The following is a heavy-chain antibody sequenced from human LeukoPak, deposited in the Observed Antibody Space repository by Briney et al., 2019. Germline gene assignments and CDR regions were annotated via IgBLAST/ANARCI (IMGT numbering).Heavy chain of an antibody. V-gene: IGHV3-74*03. J-gene: IGHJ4*02. D-gene: IGHD5-24*01. CDR3: ARDSPWLPDPY. CDR1: GFTFSTYW. Sequence: GGSLRLSCAASGFTFSTYWMHWVRQAPAKGLVWVSRINTDGSDITYADSVKGRFTISRDNARNTLYLQMNSLRADDTAVYYCARDSPWLPDPYWGQGTLVTVSS. CDR2: INTDGSDI.